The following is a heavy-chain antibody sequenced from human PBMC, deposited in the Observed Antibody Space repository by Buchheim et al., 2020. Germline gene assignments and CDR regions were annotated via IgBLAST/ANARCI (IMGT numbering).Heavy chain of an antibody. D-gene: IGHD2-2*01. V-gene: IGHV3-23*01. Sequence: EVQLLESGGGLVQPGGSLRLSCAASGFTFNNYAMNWVRQVPGKGLEWVSGLIGSESRTYYTDSVKGRFIISRDNSHGTPYLQMNSLRAEDTAVYYCAKGGYCSSSDCYRAYYYYNMDAWGQGTT. CDR3: AKGGYCSSSDCYRAYYYYNMDA. CDR2: LIGSESRT. CDR1: GFTFNNYA. J-gene: IGHJ6*02.